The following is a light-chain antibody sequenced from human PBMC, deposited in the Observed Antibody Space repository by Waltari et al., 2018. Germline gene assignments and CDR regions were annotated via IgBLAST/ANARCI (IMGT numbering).Light chain of an antibody. CDR2: TVS. CDR3: MQRIESRWT. Sequence: DIVMTQTPLSLSVTPGESASISCRSSRSLLDSDYGNTYLDWYLQKPGQSPQLLIYTVSSRASGVPDRFTGGESGTDFTLKISRVEAEDVGVYYCMQRIESRWTFGQGTKVEIK. CDR1: RSLLDSDYGNTY. J-gene: IGKJ1*01. V-gene: IGKV2-40*01.